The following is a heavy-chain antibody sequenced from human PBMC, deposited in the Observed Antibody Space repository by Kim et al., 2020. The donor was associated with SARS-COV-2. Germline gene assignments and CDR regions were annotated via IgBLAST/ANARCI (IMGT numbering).Heavy chain of an antibody. CDR1: GDSVSSNSAA. J-gene: IGHJ6*02. V-gene: IGHV6-1*01. D-gene: IGHD3-9*01. CDR2: TYYRSKWYN. CDR3: ARDAVPGGYDILTGYSLYYYYYGMDV. Sequence: SQTLSLTCAISGDSVSSNSAAWNWIRQSPSRGLEWLGRTYYRSKWYNDYAVSVKSRITINPDTSKNQFSLQLNSVTPEDTAVYYCARDAVPGGYDILTGYSLYYYYYGMDVWGQGTTVTVSS.